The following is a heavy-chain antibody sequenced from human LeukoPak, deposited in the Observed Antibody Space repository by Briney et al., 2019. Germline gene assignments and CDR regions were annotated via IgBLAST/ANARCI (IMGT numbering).Heavy chain of an antibody. CDR1: GFTFSSYW. D-gene: IGHD5-18*01. CDR3: ARGRKYTSGYRVTELGSGYSDY. J-gene: IGHJ4*02. V-gene: IGHV3-7*01. Sequence: HPGGSLRLSCAASGFTFSSYWMSWVRQAPGKGLEWVANIKQDGSEKYYVDSVKGRFTISRDNAKNSLYLQLNSLRAEDTAVYYCARGRKYTSGYRVTELGSGYSDYWGQGTLVTVSS. CDR2: IKQDGSEK.